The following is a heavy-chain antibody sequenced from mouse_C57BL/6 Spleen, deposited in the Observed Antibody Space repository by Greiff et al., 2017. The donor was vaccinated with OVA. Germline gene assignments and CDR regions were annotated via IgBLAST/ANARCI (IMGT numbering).Heavy chain of an antibody. Sequence: VQLQQPGAELVKPGASVKLSCKASGYTFTSYWMHWVKQRPGRGLEWIGRIDPNSGGTKYNEKFKSKATLTVDKPSSTAYMQLSSLTSEDSAVYYCATYYGSSYGYFDVWGTGTTGTVAS. D-gene: IGHD1-1*01. CDR2: IDPNSGGT. V-gene: IGHV1-72*01. CDR3: ATYYGSSYGYFDV. CDR1: GYTFTSYW. J-gene: IGHJ1*03.